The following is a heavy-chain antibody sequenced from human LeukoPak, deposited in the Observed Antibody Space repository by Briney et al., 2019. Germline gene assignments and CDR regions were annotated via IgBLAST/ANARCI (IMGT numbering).Heavy chain of an antibody. Sequence: PSETLSLTCTVSGGSFSSHYWSWIRQPPGKGLEWIGYISYIGGTNYNPSLKGRVTISVDTSKNQFSLKLSSVTAADTAVYYCARDPTTVTKGLDIWGQGTMVTVSS. CDR2: ISYIGGT. CDR3: ARDPTTVTKGLDI. D-gene: IGHD4-17*01. CDR1: GGSFSSHY. J-gene: IGHJ3*02. V-gene: IGHV4-59*11.